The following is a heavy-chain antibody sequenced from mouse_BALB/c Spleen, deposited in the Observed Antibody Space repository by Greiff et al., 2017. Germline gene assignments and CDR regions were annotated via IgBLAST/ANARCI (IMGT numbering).Heavy chain of an antibody. CDR1: GFSLTSYG. D-gene: IGHD2-14*01. CDR2: IWAGGST. Sequence: VKLMESGPGLVAPSQSLSITCTVSGFSLTSYGVHWVRQPPGKGLLWLGVIWAGGSTNYNSALLSRLSISKDNSKSQVFLKMNSLQTDATAMYYCARVLYYRYAIDYWGQGTSVTVSS. V-gene: IGHV2-9*02. J-gene: IGHJ4*01. CDR3: ARVLYYRYAIDY.